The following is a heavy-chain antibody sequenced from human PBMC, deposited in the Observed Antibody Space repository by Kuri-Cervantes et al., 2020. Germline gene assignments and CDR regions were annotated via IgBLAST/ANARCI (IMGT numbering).Heavy chain of an antibody. CDR3: ARTSYGTVDY. CDR1: GYSFTSQW. V-gene: IGHV5-51*01. Sequence: KVSCKGSGYSFTSQWIGWVRQMPGKGLEWMGPINPGNSHIRYSPSFQGQVTISADKSISTAYLQWSSLRASDTAMYYCARTSYGTVDYWGQGTLVTVSS. CDR2: INPGNSHI. J-gene: IGHJ4*02. D-gene: IGHD5-18*01.